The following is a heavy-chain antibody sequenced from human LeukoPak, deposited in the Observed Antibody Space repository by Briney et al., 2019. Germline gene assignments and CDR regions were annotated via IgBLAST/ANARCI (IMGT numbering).Heavy chain of an antibody. D-gene: IGHD6-13*01. CDR3: ARHVRAGIAACHYYYYYMDV. V-gene: IGHV4-34*01. J-gene: IGHJ6*03. CDR1: GGSFSGYY. Sequence: SETLSLTCAVYGGSFSGYYWSWIRQPPGKGLEWIGEINHSGSTNYNPSLKSRVTISVDTSKNQFSLKLSSVTAADTAVYYCARHVRAGIAACHYYYYYMDVWGKGTTVTVSS. CDR2: INHSGST.